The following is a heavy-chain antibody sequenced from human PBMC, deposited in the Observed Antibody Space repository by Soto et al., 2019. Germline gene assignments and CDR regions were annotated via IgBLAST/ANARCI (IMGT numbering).Heavy chain of an antibody. CDR2: IYHSGST. D-gene: IGHD2-15*01. CDR3: ARGGNIVVVVAATPDWFDP. Sequence: SETLSLTCAVSGGSISSGGYSWSWIRQPPGKGLEWIGYIYHSGSTNYNPSLKSRVTISVDTSKNQFSLKLSSVTAADTAVYYCARGGNIVVVVAATPDWFDPWGQGTLVTVSS. CDR1: GGSISSGGYS. V-gene: IGHV4-30-2*01. J-gene: IGHJ5*02.